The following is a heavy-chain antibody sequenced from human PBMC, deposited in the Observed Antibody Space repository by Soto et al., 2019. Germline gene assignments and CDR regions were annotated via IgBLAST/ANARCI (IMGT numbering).Heavy chain of an antibody. CDR2: IIANGADT. V-gene: IGHV3-23*01. CDR3: AKDYCVGTSCYEEGLRDF. Sequence: PGGSLKLSCTPSGVTFSNFAMSWFRLAPGKGLEWVAGIIANGADTYYAASVQGQFTISRDNSMNTLYLQMNGLRAEDTAIYYCAKDYCVGTSCYEEGLRDFRSQGTLVTVCS. D-gene: IGHD2-2*01. J-gene: IGHJ4*02. CDR1: GVTFSNFA.